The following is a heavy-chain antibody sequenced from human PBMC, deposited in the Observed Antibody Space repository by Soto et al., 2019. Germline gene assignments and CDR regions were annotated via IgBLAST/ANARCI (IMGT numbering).Heavy chain of an antibody. V-gene: IGHV1-18*01. J-gene: IGHJ3*01. CDR1: GYTFTGYG. CDR2: ISVFNGKT. Sequence: QVQLVQSGAEVKKPGASVKVSCKTSGYTFTGYGINWVRQAPGHGLEWMGWISVFNGKTKYGQNIQDRVIMTTDTSTSTAYMELRSLRSDDTAVYFCERDGSGGIIESWGQGTMLIVSS. CDR3: ERDGSGGIIES. D-gene: IGHD2-15*01.